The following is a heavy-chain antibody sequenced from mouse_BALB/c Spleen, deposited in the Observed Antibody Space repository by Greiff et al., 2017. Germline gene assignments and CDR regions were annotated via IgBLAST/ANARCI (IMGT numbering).Heavy chain of an antibody. V-gene: IGHV2-9-2*01. CDR3: VRSYYGSIFAY. J-gene: IGHJ3*01. D-gene: IGHD1-1*01. CDR2: IWTGGGT. Sequence: QVQLQQSGPGLVAPSQSLSITCTVSGFSLTSYDISWIRQPPGKGLEWLGVIWTGGGTNYNSAFMSRLSISKDNSKSQVFLKMNSLQTDDTAIYYCVRSYYGSIFAYWGQGTLVTVSA. CDR1: GFSLTSYD.